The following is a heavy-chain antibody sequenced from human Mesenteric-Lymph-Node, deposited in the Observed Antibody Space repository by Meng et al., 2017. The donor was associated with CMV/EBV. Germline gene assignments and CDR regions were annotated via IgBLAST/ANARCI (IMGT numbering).Heavy chain of an antibody. J-gene: IGHJ4*02. CDR3: ASTYYDSSGYTGLTFDY. CDR1: GGSFSGYY. Sequence: SETLSLTCAVYGGSFSGYYWSWIRQPPGKGLEWIGEINHSGSTNYNPSLKGRVTISVDTSKNHFSLKLSSVTAADTAVYYCASTYYDSSGYTGLTFDYWGQGTLVTVSS. CDR2: INHSGST. V-gene: IGHV4-34*01. D-gene: IGHD3-22*01.